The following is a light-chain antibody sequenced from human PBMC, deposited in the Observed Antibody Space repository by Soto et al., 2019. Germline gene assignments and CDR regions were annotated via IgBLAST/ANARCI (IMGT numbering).Light chain of an antibody. J-gene: IGLJ1*01. CDR3: CSYAGSNYYV. Sequence: QSALTQPASVSGSPGQSITISCTGTSNDVGSYNLVSWYQHHPGKAPKLMIFEGSKRPSGVSNRFSGSKSGNTASLTISGLQAEVEADFYCCSYAGSNYYVFGTGTKVTVL. CDR1: SNDVGSYNL. CDR2: EGS. V-gene: IGLV2-23*01.